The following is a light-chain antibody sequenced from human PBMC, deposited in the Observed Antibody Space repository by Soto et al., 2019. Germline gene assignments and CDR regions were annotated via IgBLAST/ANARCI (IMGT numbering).Light chain of an antibody. CDR3: QQSYSTPWT. CDR1: QSISYY. Sequence: DIQMTQSPSTLSVSVGDRVTITCRASQSISYYLNWYQQKQGRAPRLLIYSTSTLQSGVPSKFSGSASGTDFTLTISSLQPEDFATYYCQQSYSTPWTFGQGTKVDIK. V-gene: IGKV1-39*01. CDR2: STS. J-gene: IGKJ1*01.